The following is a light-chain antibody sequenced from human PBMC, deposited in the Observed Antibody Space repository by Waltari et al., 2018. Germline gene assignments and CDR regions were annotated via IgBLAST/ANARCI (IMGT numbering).Light chain of an antibody. CDR3: QQHYDWWT. J-gene: IGKJ1*01. V-gene: IGKV3-15*01. CDR2: GTS. Sequence: EIVMTQSPATLSVSQGERVTLSCRASHSVSSNLAWYQQKPGQAPRLLIYGTSTRATDVPGRFSGSGSGTEFTLTISSLQSEDSAVYYCQQHYDWWTFGQGTKVEIK. CDR1: HSVSSN.